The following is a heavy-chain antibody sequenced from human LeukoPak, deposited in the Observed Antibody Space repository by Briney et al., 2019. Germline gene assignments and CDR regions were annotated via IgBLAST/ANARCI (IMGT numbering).Heavy chain of an antibody. D-gene: IGHD4-17*01. V-gene: IGHV3-23*01. Sequence: GGSLRLSCAASGFTFSSYGMSWVRQAPGKGLEWVSAISGSGGSTYYADSVKGRFTISRDNSKNTLFLQMNSLRPDDTAVYYCAKLVRYGDHFEYFDYWGQGTLVTVSS. CDR2: ISGSGGST. CDR3: AKLVRYGDHFEYFDY. CDR1: GFTFSSYG. J-gene: IGHJ4*02.